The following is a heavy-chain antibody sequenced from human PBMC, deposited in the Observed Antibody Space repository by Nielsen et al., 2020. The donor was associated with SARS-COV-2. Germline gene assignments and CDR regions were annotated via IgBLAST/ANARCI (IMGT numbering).Heavy chain of an antibody. CDR3: AREEFLVGPAAAGTLGNYYYYMDV. CDR2: ISYDGSNK. Sequence: VRQAPGKGLEWVAVISYDGSNKYYADSVKGRFTISRDNSKNTLYLQMNSLRAEDTAVYYCAREEFLVGPAAAGTLGNYYYYMDVWGKGTTVTVSS. V-gene: IGHV3-30*03. D-gene: IGHD6-13*01. J-gene: IGHJ6*03.